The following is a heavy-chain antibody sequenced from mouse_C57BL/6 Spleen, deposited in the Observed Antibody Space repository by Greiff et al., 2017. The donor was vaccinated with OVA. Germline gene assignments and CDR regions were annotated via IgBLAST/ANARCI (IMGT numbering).Heavy chain of an antibody. J-gene: IGHJ4*01. Sequence: VQLQQPGAELVMPGASVKLSCKASGYTFTSYWMHWVKQRPGQGLEWIGEIDPSDSYTNYNQKFKGKSTLTVDKSSSTAYMQLSSLTSEDSAVYYCARSYYDQGDYYAMDYWGQGTSVTVSS. V-gene: IGHV1-69*01. CDR3: ARSYYDQGDYYAMDY. CDR1: GYTFTSYW. D-gene: IGHD2-4*01. CDR2: IDPSDSYT.